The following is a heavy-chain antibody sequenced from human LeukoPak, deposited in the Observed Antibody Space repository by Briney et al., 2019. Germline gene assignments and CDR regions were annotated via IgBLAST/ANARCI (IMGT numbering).Heavy chain of an antibody. V-gene: IGHV3-9*01. D-gene: IGHD3-10*01. CDR2: ISGNSGSI. CDR1: GFTFDDYA. CDR3: AKGGYGSGSYDWFDP. J-gene: IGHJ5*02. Sequence: GGSLRLSCAASGFTFDDYAMHWVRQAPGKGLEWVSGISGNSGSIGYADSVKGRFTISRDNAKNSLYPQMNSLRAEDTALYYCAKGGYGSGSYDWFDPWGQGTLVTVSS.